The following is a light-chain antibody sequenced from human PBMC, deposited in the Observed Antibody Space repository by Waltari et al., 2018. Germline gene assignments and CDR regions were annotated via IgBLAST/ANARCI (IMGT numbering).Light chain of an antibody. J-gene: IGLJ2*01. CDR3: SSQSSNDVVL. Sequence: QSALTQPASVSGSPGQSVTIFCAGTSNDVGGYNSVSWYQEHPGQAPRAIIYDVSDRPAGVSDRFCGSKSGNTASLTISGLQAEDEADYYCSSQSSNDVVLFGGGTKLTVL. CDR2: DVS. V-gene: IGLV2-14*01. CDR1: SNDVGGYNS.